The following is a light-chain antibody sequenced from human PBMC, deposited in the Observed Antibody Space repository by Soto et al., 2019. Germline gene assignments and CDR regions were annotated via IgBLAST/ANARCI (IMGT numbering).Light chain of an antibody. CDR1: SSDVGAYKY. V-gene: IGLV2-8*01. CDR3: TSYVGSNIWV. CDR2: EVS. J-gene: IGLJ3*02. Sequence: QSALTQPPSASGSPGQSVTISCTGTSSDVGAYKYVSWYQQYPGKAPKLMIYEVSKRPSGVPDRFSGSKSGNTASLTVSGLQDEEEADYYCTSYVGSNIWVFGGGTKVTVL.